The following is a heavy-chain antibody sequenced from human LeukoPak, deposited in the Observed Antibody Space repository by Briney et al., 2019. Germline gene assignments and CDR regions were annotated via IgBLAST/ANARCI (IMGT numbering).Heavy chain of an antibody. J-gene: IGHJ4*02. Sequence: GGSLRLSCAASGFTFSSYAMSWVRQAPGKAPEWVSGISGSGGSTYSADSVKGRFTISRDNAKNSLYLRMNSLRDEDTAVYYCASVRDRDGPPGDYWGQGTLVTVSS. CDR1: GFTFSSYA. D-gene: IGHD5-24*01. CDR3: ASVRDRDGPPGDY. CDR2: ISGSGGST. V-gene: IGHV3-23*01.